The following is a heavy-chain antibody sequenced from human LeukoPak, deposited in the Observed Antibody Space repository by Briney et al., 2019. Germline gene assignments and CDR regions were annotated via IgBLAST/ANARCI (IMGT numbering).Heavy chain of an antibody. CDR1: GFTLSSYY. CDR2: ISTSSTST. CDR3: ARAGSHRNSGYVY. Sequence: GGSLRLSCAASGFTLSSYYMNWVRQAPGKGLEWVSYISTSSTSTYNADSVEGRFTISRDNAKNSLYLQMNSLRAEDTAVYYCARAGSHRNSGYVYWGQGALVTDSP. D-gene: IGHD5-12*01. V-gene: IGHV3-48*04. J-gene: IGHJ4*02.